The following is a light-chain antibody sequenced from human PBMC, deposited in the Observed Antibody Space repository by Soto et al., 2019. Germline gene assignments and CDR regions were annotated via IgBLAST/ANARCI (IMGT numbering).Light chain of an antibody. CDR3: QQYNSYSQT. CDR2: AAS. J-gene: IGKJ1*01. Sequence: DIQMTQSPSSVSASVGDRVTITCRASQGITSWLAGYQQKPGKAPKLLIYAASSSQRGVPSRFSGSGTETEFPLTISSLQPDDFATYYCQQYNSYSQTFDQGTKVDNK. V-gene: IGKV1D-16*01. CDR1: QGITSW.